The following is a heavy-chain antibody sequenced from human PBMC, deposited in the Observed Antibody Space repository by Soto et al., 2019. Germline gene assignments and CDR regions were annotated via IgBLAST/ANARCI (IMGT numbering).Heavy chain of an antibody. CDR3: AGVCYDLCERSGYYLFDY. Sequence: PSETLSLTCAVYGGSFSGYYWSWIRQPPGKGLEWIGEINHSGSTNYNPSLKSRVTISVDTSKNQFSLNLNSVTAADTAVYYCAGVCYDLCERSGYYLFDYWGQGTLVTVSS. V-gene: IGHV4-34*01. D-gene: IGHD3-22*01. J-gene: IGHJ4*02. CDR1: GGSFSGYY. CDR2: INHSGST.